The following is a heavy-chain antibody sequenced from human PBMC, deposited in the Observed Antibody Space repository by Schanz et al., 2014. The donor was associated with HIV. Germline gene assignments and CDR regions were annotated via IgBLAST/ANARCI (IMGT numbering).Heavy chain of an antibody. CDR2: ISWHGYTV. V-gene: IGHV3-9*01. CDR1: GFTFTDYA. CDR3: ATDIGRDSPS. J-gene: IGHJ4*02. Sequence: EVQLVESGGHLVQPGRSLRLSCAASGFTFTDYAMHWVRQVPGKGLEFCAGISWHGYTVGYADSVKGRFTISRDNGRNSLYLQMNSLRPEDTALYYCATDIGRDSPSWGQGTLVTVSS.